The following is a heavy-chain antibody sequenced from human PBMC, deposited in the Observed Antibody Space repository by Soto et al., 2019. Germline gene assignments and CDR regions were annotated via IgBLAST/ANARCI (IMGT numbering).Heavy chain of an antibody. CDR3: ARQGIVVVSEYYYYGMDV. D-gene: IGHD2-2*01. J-gene: IGHJ6*02. V-gene: IGHV1-18*01. Sequence: QVQLVQSGAEVKKPGASVKVSCKASGYTFTSYGISWERQAPGQGLEWMGWISAYNGNTNYAQKLQGTVTMTTDTYTSKAYMELRRLRSDDTAVYYCARQGIVVVSEYYYYGMDVWGQGTTVTVSS. CDR1: GYTFTSYG. CDR2: ISAYNGNT.